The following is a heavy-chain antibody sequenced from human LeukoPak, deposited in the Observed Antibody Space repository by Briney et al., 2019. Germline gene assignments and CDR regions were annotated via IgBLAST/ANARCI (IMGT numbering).Heavy chain of an antibody. CDR1: GGSFGGYY. V-gene: IGHV4-34*01. CDR2: INHSGST. Sequence: PSETLSLTCAVYGGSFGGYYWSWIRQPPGKGLEWIGEINHSGSTNYNPSLKSRVTISVDTSKNQFSLKLSSVTPADTAVYYCARNGFRFLVAEYFQHWGQGTLVTVSS. D-gene: IGHD2-8*01. J-gene: IGHJ1*01. CDR3: ARNGFRFLVAEYFQH.